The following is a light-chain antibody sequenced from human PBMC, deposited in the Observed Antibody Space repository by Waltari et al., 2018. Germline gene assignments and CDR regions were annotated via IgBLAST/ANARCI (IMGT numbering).Light chain of an antibody. V-gene: IGLV2-14*03. Sequence: QSALTQPASVSGSPGQSITISSSGIGSDIGPSKDVPWYQQPPGKAPKLMIYEVTYRPSGVSDRFSGSKSGNTASLTISGLQAEDEADYFCCTYTSSDTRVFGTGTKVTVL. CDR3: CTYTSSDTRV. J-gene: IGLJ1*01. CDR2: EVT. CDR1: GSDIGPSKD.